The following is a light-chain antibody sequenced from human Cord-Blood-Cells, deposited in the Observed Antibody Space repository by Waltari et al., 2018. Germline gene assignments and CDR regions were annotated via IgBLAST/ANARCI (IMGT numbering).Light chain of an antibody. CDR1: SSAVGSYNL. CDR3: CSYAGSSTWV. V-gene: IGLV2-23*01. J-gene: IGLJ3*02. Sequence: QSALTQPASVSGSPGQSITISCTGTSSAVGSYNLVSWYQQHPGKAPKRLIYEGSKRPSGFSNRFSGSKSGNTASLTISGLQAEDEADYYCCSYAGSSTWVFGGGTKLTVL. CDR2: EGS.